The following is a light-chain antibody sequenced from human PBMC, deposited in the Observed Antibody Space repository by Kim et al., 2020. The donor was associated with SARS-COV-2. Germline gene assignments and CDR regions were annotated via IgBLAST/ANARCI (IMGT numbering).Light chain of an antibody. CDR1: SSDIDAYNY. CDR2: DVT. J-gene: IGLJ1*01. V-gene: IGLV2-14*04. CDR3: SSCTISSTYV. Sequence: GQSITISCTGTSSDIDAYNYVSWYQQHPGKAPKLIIYDVTKRPSGVSDRFSGSKSGNTASLTISGLQAEDEADYYCSSCTISSTYVFGTGTKVTVL.